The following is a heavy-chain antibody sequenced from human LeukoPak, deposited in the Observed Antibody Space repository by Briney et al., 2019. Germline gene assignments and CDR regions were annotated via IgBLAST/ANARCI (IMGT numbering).Heavy chain of an antibody. V-gene: IGHV3-64*01. CDR2: ISSNGGST. Sequence: GGSLRLSCAASGFTFSSYAMHWVRQAPGQGLKYVSAISSNGGSTSYANSVKVRFTISRDKSKNTLYLQMGSLRAEDMAVYYCARREDYYGSGSYAFDIWGQGTMVTVSS. J-gene: IGHJ3*02. CDR3: ARREDYYGSGSYAFDI. D-gene: IGHD3-10*01. CDR1: GFTFSSYA.